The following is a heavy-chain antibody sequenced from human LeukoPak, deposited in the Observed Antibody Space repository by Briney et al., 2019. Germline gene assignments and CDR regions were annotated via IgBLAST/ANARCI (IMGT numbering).Heavy chain of an antibody. D-gene: IGHD4-17*01. Sequence: SETLSLTCTISGDSTNTYFWSWIRQPPGKGLEWIGYIYYTGTTNYNPSLKSRVTISVDTSKNQFSLKVNSVTAADTGVYYCASKSTDHGELRFDYWGREPWSPSPQ. CDR3: ASKSTDHGELRFDY. CDR2: IYYTGTT. CDR1: GDSTNTYF. J-gene: IGHJ4*02. V-gene: IGHV4-59*01.